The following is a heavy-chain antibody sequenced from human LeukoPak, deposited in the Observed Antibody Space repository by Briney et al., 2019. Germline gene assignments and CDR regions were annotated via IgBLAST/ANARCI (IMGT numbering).Heavy chain of an antibody. CDR3: ARVGATDGYHYYMDV. J-gene: IGHJ6*03. CDR1: GGSMSSYY. D-gene: IGHD1-26*01. CDR2: IYYRGNT. Sequence: PSETLSLTCTVSGGSMSSYYWSWIRQPPGKGLEWIGYIYYRGNTNYNPSLKSRVTISVDTSKNQFSLKLSAVTAADSAVYYCARVGATDGYHYYMDVWGKGTTVTVSS. V-gene: IGHV4-59*01.